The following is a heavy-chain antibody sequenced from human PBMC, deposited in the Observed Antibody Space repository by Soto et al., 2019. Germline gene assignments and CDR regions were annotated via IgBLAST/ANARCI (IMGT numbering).Heavy chain of an antibody. J-gene: IGHJ4*02. Sequence: GASVSVSCKASGYTFTSYGISWVRQAPGQELEWMGWISAYNGNTNYAQKLQGRVTMTTDTSTSTAYMELRSLRSDDTAVYYCARVGYSYGEIYYFDYWGQGTLVTVSS. V-gene: IGHV1-18*04. CDR2: ISAYNGNT. D-gene: IGHD5-18*01. CDR1: GYTFTSYG. CDR3: ARVGYSYGEIYYFDY.